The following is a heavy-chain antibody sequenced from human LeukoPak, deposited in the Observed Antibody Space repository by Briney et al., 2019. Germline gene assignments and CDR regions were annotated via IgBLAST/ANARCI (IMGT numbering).Heavy chain of an antibody. CDR1: GFNFRRYA. CDR2: ISSDGNTK. Sequence: GGSLRLSCAASGFNFRRYAMHWVRQAPGKGLEWVAVISSDGNTKYYADSVKGRFSMSRDNSKNTLYVQMNSLRSEDTAVYYCARDEYYDYVWGSYRLDYWGQGTLVTVSS. V-gene: IGHV3-30-3*01. CDR3: ARDEYYDYVWGSYRLDY. D-gene: IGHD3-16*02. J-gene: IGHJ4*02.